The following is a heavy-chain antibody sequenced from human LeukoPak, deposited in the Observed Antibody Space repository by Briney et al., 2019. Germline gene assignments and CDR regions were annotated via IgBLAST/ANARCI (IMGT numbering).Heavy chain of an antibody. Sequence: PGGSLRLSCAASGFTFSGFTMDWVRQAPGKGLEWVSSISSSSTYIYYADSVKGRFTISRDNSDNTMYLEMNSLRAEDTAVYYCAKDMAGFGELLALGLDVWGQGTTVIVSS. D-gene: IGHD3-10*01. V-gene: IGHV3-21*04. CDR2: ISSSSTYI. J-gene: IGHJ6*02. CDR1: GFTFSGFT. CDR3: AKDMAGFGELLALGLDV.